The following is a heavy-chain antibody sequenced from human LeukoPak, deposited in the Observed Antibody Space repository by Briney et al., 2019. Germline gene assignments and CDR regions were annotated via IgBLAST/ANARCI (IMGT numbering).Heavy chain of an antibody. CDR3: ARSPSRNFDL. J-gene: IGHJ2*01. CDR1: GFTLSSYY. Sequence: GGSLRLSCAASGFTLSSYYMHWVRQAPGKGLVWVSRTTSDGSSTSYADSVKGRFTISRDSARNTLYLQMNSLRAEDMAVYYCARSPSRNFDLWGRGTLVTVSS. D-gene: IGHD1-14*01. CDR2: TTSDGSST. V-gene: IGHV3-74*01.